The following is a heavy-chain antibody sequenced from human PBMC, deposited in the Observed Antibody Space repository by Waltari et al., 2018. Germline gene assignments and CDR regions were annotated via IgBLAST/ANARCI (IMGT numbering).Heavy chain of an antibody. CDR3: ARVNSNYVNWFDP. CDR1: GFPFGTYA. CDR2: INWDGSST. Sequence: EEQLVESGGGVVRPGGSLRLSCAASGFPFGTYAMAWVRQAPGKGLEWVSGINWDGSSTGYADSVKGRFTISRDNAKNSLHLHVNSLTAEDTAFYYCARVNSNYVNWFDPWGQGTLVIVSS. J-gene: IGHJ5*02. D-gene: IGHD4-4*01. V-gene: IGHV3-20*04.